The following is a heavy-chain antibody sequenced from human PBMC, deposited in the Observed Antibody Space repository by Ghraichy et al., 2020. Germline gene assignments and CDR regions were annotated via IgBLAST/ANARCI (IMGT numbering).Heavy chain of an antibody. J-gene: IGHJ6*02. CDR2: ISSSGSTI. D-gene: IGHD2-15*01. CDR3: ARERYCSGGSCYHVYYYGMDV. Sequence: GGSLRLSCAASGFTFSDYYMSWIRQAPGKGLEWVSYISSSGSTIYYADSVKGRFTISRDNAKNSLYLQMNSLRAEDTAVYYCARERYCSGGSCYHVYYYGMDVWGQGTTVTVSS. V-gene: IGHV3-11*01. CDR1: GFTFSDYY.